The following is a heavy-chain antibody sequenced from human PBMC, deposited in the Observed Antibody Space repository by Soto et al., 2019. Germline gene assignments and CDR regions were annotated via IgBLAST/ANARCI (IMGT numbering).Heavy chain of an antibody. CDR2: INPNGVST. CDR3: ARDLAAADY. Sequence: QVHLVQAGAEVKKPGASVKVSCKASGYIFINYYIHWVRQAPGQGLEWIGIINPNGVSTNYAQQFRGLVTMVRDTSTSTGYMGLIRLGSDDTAVFYCARDLAAADYWGQGTLVTVSS. CDR1: GYIFINYY. J-gene: IGHJ4*02. V-gene: IGHV1-46*01. D-gene: IGHD6-13*01.